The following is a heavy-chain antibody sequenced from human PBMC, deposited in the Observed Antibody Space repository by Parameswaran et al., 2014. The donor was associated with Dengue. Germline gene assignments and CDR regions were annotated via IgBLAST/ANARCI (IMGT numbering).Heavy chain of an antibody. Sequence: WVRQAPGQGLEWMGWINTNTGNPTYAQGFTGRFVFSLDTSVSTAYLQISSLKAEDTAVYYCARGGPPTTVVKGGKDLDYWGQGTLVTVSS. D-gene: IGHD4-23*01. V-gene: IGHV7-4-1*02. J-gene: IGHJ4*02. CDR2: INTNTGNP. CDR3: ARGGPPTTVVKGGKDLDY.